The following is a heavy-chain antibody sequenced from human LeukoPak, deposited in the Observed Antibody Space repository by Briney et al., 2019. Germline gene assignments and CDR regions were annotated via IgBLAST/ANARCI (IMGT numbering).Heavy chain of an antibody. D-gene: IGHD3-3*01. CDR1: GFTFSSFSMN. J-gene: IGHJ4*02. CDR3: ARLLRFLDWALDY. V-gene: IGHV4-39*01. CDR2: IYYSGST. Sequence: GSLRLSCAASGFTFSSFSMNWVRQPPGKGLEWIGSIYYSGSTYYNPSLKSRVTISVDTSKNQFSLKLSSVTAADTAVYYCARLLRFLDWALDYWGQGILVTVSS.